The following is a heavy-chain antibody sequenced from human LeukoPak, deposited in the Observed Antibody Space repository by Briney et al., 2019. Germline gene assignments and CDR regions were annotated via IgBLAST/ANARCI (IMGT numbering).Heavy chain of an antibody. CDR2: IIPIFGTA. Sequence: SVKVSCKASGGTFSSYAISWVRQAPGQGLEWMGGIIPIFGTANYAQKFQGRVTITADESTSTAYMELSSLRSDDTAVYYCASEPIAAAGTRSDYYYYYMDVWGKGTTVTISS. CDR3: ASEPIAAAGTRSDYYYYYMDV. V-gene: IGHV1-69*13. CDR1: GGTFSSYA. D-gene: IGHD6-13*01. J-gene: IGHJ6*03.